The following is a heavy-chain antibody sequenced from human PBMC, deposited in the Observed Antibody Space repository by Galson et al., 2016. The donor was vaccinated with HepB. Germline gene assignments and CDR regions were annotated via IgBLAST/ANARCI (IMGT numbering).Heavy chain of an antibody. CDR3: AKRHEYCPPVGCSVDY. J-gene: IGHJ4*02. D-gene: IGHD3-10*02. Sequence: SLRLSCAASGFTFNKYGMHWVRQAPGKGLEWVAADSVHGGRKFYADAVKGRFTISRDRANNMLFLQMSSLRDDDTAVYYCAKRHEYCPPVGCSVDYWGQGTLVSVSS. CDR1: GFTFNKYG. CDR2: DSVHGGRK. V-gene: IGHV3-30*18.